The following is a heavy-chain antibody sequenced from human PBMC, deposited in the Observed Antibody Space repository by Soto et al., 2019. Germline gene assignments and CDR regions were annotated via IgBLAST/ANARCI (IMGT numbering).Heavy chain of an antibody. D-gene: IGHD3-9*01. Sequence: VQLLESGGDLVQPGGSLRLSCAASGFTFTSYAMSWICQAPGKGLEWVSAITGGGDNTYYADSVKGRFTISRDNSKNTLYLQLNSLRAEDTAFYYCTQDGGSRDWLTVNWGQGTLVTVSS. CDR3: TQDGGSRDWLTVN. V-gene: IGHV3-23*01. J-gene: IGHJ4*02. CDR2: ITGGGDNT. CDR1: GFTFTSYA.